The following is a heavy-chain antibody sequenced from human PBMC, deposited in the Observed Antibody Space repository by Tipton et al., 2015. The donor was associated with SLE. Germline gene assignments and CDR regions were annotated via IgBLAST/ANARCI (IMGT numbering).Heavy chain of an antibody. V-gene: IGHV4-34*01. J-gene: IGHJ5*02. CDR3: ARGEWLVHWVDP. Sequence: TLSLTCAVYGGSISSSSSYYWAWIRQPPGKGVEWIGEINHRGSTNYNPSLKSRVTISVDTSKNQFSLKLTSVTAADTAVYYCARGEWLVHWVDPWGQGTLVTVSS. D-gene: IGHD6-19*01. CDR2: INHRGST. CDR1: GGSISSSSSYY.